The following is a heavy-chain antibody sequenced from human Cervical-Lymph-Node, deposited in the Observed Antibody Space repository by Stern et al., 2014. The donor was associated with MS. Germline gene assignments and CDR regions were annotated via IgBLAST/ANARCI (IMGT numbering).Heavy chain of an antibody. Sequence: HVQLQESGPGLLKPSETLSLTCAVSGDIVNSGAYYWSWIRQPPGKGLEWIGYVYSNGKTNYNPSLKSRVTMSIDTPKNQISLRMISATAADTAVYYCARVGSSGWIGWIDPWGQGTLVTVSS. CDR1: GDIVNSGAYY. D-gene: IGHD6-25*01. J-gene: IGHJ5*02. CDR3: ARVGSSGWIGWIDP. CDR2: VYSNGKT. V-gene: IGHV4-61*08.